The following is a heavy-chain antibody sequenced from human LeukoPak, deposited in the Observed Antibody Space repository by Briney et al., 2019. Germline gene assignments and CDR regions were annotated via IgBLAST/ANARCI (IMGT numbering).Heavy chain of an antibody. CDR2: IYTSGST. CDR3: ARALSGGYYYYYYMDV. Sequence: PSETLSLTCTVSGGSISSGSYYWSWIRQPAGKGLERIGRIYTSGSTNYNPSLKSRVTISVDTSKNQFSLKLSSVTAADTAVYYCARALSGGYYYYYYMDVWGKGTTVTVSS. D-gene: IGHD1-26*01. CDR1: GGSISSGSYY. V-gene: IGHV4-61*02. J-gene: IGHJ6*03.